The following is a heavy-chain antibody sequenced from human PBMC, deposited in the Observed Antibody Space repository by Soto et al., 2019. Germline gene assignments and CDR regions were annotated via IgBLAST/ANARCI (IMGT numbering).Heavy chain of an antibody. CDR3: ARDKITGLFDY. CDR1: GDSISSSY. CDR2: IYYSGST. J-gene: IGHJ4*02. V-gene: IGHV4-59*12. Sequence: SETLSLTCTVSGDSISSSYWSWIRQPPGKGLEWIGYIYYSGSTNYNPSLKSRVTISVDTSKNQFSLKLTSVTAADTAVYYCARDKITGLFDYWGQGTLVTVSS. D-gene: IGHD2-8*02.